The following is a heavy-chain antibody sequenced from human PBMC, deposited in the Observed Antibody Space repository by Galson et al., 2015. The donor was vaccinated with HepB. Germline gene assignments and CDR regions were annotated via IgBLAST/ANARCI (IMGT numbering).Heavy chain of an antibody. D-gene: IGHD1-26*01. J-gene: IGHJ3*02. CDR2: IIPIFSTA. V-gene: IGHV1-69*13. CDR3: ARTELVGATRGGAFDI. Sequence: PVKVSCKASGGTFSSYAISWVRQAPGQGLEWMGGIIPIFSTANYAQKFQGRVTITADESTSTVYMELSSLRPEDTAVYYCARTELVGATRGGAFDIWGQGTMVTVSS. CDR1: GGTFSSYA.